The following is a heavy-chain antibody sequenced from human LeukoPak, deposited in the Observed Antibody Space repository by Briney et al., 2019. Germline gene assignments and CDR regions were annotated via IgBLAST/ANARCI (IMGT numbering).Heavy chain of an antibody. CDR2: ISSSSSYT. Sequence: GGSLRLSCAASGFTFSDYYMSWIRQAPGKGLEWVSYISSSSSYTNYADSVKGRFTISRDSAKNSLYLQMNSLRAEDTAVYYCARDGYSSSWYWFDYWGQGTLVTVSS. J-gene: IGHJ4*02. CDR3: ARDGYSSSWYWFDY. V-gene: IGHV3-11*06. CDR1: GFTFSDYY. D-gene: IGHD6-13*01.